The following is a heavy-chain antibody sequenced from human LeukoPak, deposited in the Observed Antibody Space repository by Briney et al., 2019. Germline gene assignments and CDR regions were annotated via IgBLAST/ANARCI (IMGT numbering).Heavy chain of an antibody. D-gene: IGHD2-15*01. J-gene: IGHJ3*02. Sequence: GESLKISCKGSGYSFTSYWIGWLRQMPGKGLEWMGIIYPGDSDTRYSPSFQGQVTISADKSTSTAYLQWSSLKASDTAMYYCASPQRYCSGGSCYSRGTAAFDIWGQGTMVTVSS. CDR1: GYSFTSYW. V-gene: IGHV5-51*01. CDR2: IYPGDSDT. CDR3: ASPQRYCSGGSCYSRGTAAFDI.